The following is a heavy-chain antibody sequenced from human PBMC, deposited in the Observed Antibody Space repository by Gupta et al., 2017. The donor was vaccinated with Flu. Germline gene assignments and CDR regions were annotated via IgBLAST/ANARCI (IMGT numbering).Heavy chain of an antibody. CDR3: ARGVKPQWELLRAHWYFDL. J-gene: IGHJ2*01. Sequence: SGSTNYNPSLKSRVTISVDTSKNQFSLKLSSVTAADTAVYYCARGVKPQWELLRAHWYFDLWGRGTLVTVSS. V-gene: IGHV4-59*09. CDR2: SGST. D-gene: IGHD1-26*01.